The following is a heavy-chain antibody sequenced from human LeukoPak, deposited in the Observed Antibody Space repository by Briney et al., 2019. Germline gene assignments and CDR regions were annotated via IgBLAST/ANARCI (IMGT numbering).Heavy chain of an antibody. CDR1: GYTLTELS. J-gene: IGHJ4*02. CDR3: ARLVSTVDTAMPNHDY. CDR2: FDPEDGET. D-gene: IGHD5-18*01. V-gene: IGHV1-24*01. Sequence: ASVKVSCKVSGYTLTELSMHWVRQAPGKGLEWMGGFDPEDGETIYAQKFQGRVTMTEDTSTDTAYMELSSLRSEDTAVYYCARLVSTVDTAMPNHDYWGQGTLVTVSS.